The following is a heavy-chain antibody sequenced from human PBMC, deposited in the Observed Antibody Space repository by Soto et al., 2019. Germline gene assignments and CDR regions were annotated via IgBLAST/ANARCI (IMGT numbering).Heavy chain of an antibody. D-gene: IGHD3-3*01. V-gene: IGHV3-23*01. CDR2: ISGSGGST. Sequence: PGGSLRLSCAASGFTFSSYAMSWVRQAPGKGLEWVSAISGSGGSTYYADSVKGRFTISRDNSKNTLYLQMNSLRAEDTAVYYCAKDRPDYDFWSGTIQIAAAFGSYPYWGQGTLVTVSS. J-gene: IGHJ4*02. CDR3: AKDRPDYDFWSGTIQIAAAFGSYPY. CDR1: GFTFSSYA.